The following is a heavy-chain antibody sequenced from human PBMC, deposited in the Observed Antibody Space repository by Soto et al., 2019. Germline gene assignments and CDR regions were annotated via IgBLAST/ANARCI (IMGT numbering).Heavy chain of an antibody. V-gene: IGHV4-34*01. CDR1: GGSFSGYY. CDR3: ARGRKLWFRELLERYYYYGMDV. CDR2: INHSGST. J-gene: IGHJ6*02. Sequence: PSETLSLTCAVYGGSFSGYYWSWIRQPPGKGLEWIGEINHSGSTNYNPSLKSRVTISVDTSKNQFSLKLSSVTAADTAVYYCARGRKLWFRELLERYYYYGMDVWGQGTTVTVSS. D-gene: IGHD3-10*01.